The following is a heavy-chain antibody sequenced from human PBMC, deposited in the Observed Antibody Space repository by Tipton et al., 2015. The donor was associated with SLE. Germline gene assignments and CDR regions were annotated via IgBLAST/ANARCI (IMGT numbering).Heavy chain of an antibody. D-gene: IGHD4-17*01. CDR3: AGIGGKATVSPFYYYGMDV. CDR1: GGSISSRY. J-gene: IGHJ6*01. Sequence: TLSLTCTVSGGSISSRYWSWIRQPPGKGLEWIGYIFNSGSTNYNPSLKSRVTISVDTSKNQLSLRLKSVTAADTAVYYCAGIGGKATVSPFYYYGMDVWGQGTTVTVSS. CDR2: IFNSGST. V-gene: IGHV4-59*11.